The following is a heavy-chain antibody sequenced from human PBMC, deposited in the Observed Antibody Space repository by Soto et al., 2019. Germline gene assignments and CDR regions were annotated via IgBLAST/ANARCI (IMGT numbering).Heavy chain of an antibody. V-gene: IGHV3-30*18. Sequence: VQLVESGGGLVQPGGSLRLSCATSGFTFSSYGMHWVRQAPGKGLEWVAVISYDGSNKYYADSVKGRFTISRDNSKNTLYLQMNSLRAEDTAVYYCAKEGMITFGGVIARDAFDIWGQGTMVTVSS. CDR2: ISYDGSNK. D-gene: IGHD3-16*02. J-gene: IGHJ3*02. CDR1: GFTFSSYG. CDR3: AKEGMITFGGVIARDAFDI.